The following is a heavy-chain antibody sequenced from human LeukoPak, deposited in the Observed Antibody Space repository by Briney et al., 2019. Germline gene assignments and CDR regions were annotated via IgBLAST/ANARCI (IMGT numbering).Heavy chain of an antibody. Sequence: SVKVSCKASGGTFSSYAISWVRQAPGQGLEWMGGIIPILGTANYAQKFQGRVTITTDESTSTDYMELSSLRSEDTAVYYCARAPYCGGDCYRHFDYWGQGTLVTVSS. D-gene: IGHD2-21*02. CDR3: ARAPYCGGDCYRHFDY. CDR2: IIPILGTA. CDR1: GGTFSSYA. V-gene: IGHV1-69*05. J-gene: IGHJ4*02.